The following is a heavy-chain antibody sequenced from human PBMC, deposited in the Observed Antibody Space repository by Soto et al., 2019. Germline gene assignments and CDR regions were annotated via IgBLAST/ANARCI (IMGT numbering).Heavy chain of an antibody. CDR2: INYSGST. J-gene: IGHJ6*02. V-gene: IGHV4-34*01. CDR1: GGSLSGYY. CDR3: ARARNLDG. Sequence: QVQLQQWGAGLLKPSETLSLTCAVYGGSLSGYYGNWIRQSPGKGLEWIGEINYSGSTNYNPSLKSRVTISIDTSTNQFSLNLSSVTAADTAVYYWARARNLDGWGPGATVTVSS. D-gene: IGHD1-1*01.